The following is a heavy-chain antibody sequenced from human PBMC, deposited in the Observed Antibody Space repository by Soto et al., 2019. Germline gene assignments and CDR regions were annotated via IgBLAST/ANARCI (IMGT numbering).Heavy chain of an antibody. V-gene: IGHV3-48*02. CDR2: ISRDGSSI. Sequence: GGSLRLSCEVSGFTFNMYGMAWVRQAAGEGLDWVSFISRDGSSIHYADSVKGRFTVSRDNANNKLYLQMTSLRDDDTAVYFCARDPDGITDFDFWGQGTQVTVSS. CDR1: GFTFNMYG. J-gene: IGHJ4*02. CDR3: ARDPDGITDFDF. D-gene: IGHD1-1*01.